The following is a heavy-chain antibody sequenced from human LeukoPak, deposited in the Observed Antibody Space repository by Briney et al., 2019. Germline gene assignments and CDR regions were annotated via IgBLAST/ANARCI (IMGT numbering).Heavy chain of an antibody. V-gene: IGHV1-24*01. CDR1: GYTHTVLS. CDR2: FDPEDGET. D-gene: IGHD6-19*01. J-gene: IGHJ4*02. CDR3: ARVSSGWYRSYFDY. Sequence: ASVRVSCKLSGYTHTVLSMHWVRPAPGKGLGWMGGFDPEDGETIYAQKFQGRVTMTEDTSTDTAYMELSSLRSEDTAVYYCARVSSGWYRSYFDYWGQGTLVTVSS.